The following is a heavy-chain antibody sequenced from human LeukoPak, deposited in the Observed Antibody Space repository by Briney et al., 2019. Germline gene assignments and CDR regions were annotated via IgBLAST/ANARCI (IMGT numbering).Heavy chain of an antibody. Sequence: SSVKVSCKASGGTFTSYAITWVRQAPGQGLEWMGKIIPISGTTNYAQKFQGRVTFTADESTSTAYMELSSLRSEDTALYYCARKLRLGGNWFDPWGQGTLVTVSS. V-gene: IGHV1-69*15. CDR1: GGTFTSYA. J-gene: IGHJ5*02. CDR2: IIPISGTT. D-gene: IGHD1-26*01. CDR3: ARKLRLGGNWFDP.